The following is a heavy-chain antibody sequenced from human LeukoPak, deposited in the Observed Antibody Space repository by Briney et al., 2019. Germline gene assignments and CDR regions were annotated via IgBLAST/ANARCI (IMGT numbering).Heavy chain of an antibody. Sequence: GASLKISCKGSGYSFTSYWIGWVRRMPGKGLELMGIIYPGDSDSRYSSSFQGQVTISADKSISTAYLQWSSLKASDTAMYYCARHFTLRFVWWNPNAFDIWVQGTMVTVSS. CDR2: IYPGDSDS. CDR3: ARHFTLRFVWWNPNAFDI. V-gene: IGHV5-51*01. D-gene: IGHD3-9*01. J-gene: IGHJ3*02. CDR1: GYSFTSYW.